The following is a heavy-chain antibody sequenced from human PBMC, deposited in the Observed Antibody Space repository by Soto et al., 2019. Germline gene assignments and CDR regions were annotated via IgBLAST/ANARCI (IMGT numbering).Heavy chain of an antibody. V-gene: IGHV3-23*01. CDR3: AKGRSSRWYTHDAFDI. J-gene: IGHJ3*02. Sequence: EVQLLEYGGGLVQPGGSLRLTSAATGFTYSSYAMCGRREDPCKGLEWVSRISGSGDSTYYIDSVKGRFSISRDNSKNTLYLQMNSLRAEDTAVYYCAKGRSSRWYTHDAFDIWGQGTMVTVSS. CDR1: GFTYSSYA. D-gene: IGHD6-19*01. CDR2: ISGSGDST.